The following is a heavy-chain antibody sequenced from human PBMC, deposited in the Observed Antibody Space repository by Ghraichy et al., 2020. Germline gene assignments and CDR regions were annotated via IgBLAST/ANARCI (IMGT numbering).Heavy chain of an antibody. CDR2: IKQDGNEK. CDR1: GFTFTTYW. CDR3: ARSWGGGWCDP. Sequence: RGSLRLSCVASGFTFTTYWMSWVRQAPGKGLEWVANIKQDGNEKYYVDSVNGRFTVSRDNAKNSLYLQMNSLRADDTAVYYCARSWGGGWCDPWGQGTLVTVSS. J-gene: IGHJ5*02. D-gene: IGHD3-16*01. V-gene: IGHV3-7*01.